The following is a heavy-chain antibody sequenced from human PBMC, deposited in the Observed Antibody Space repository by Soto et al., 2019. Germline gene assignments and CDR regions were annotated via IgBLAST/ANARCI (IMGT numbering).Heavy chain of an antibody. CDR3: ARVGLRTYGTVDFVY. J-gene: IGHJ4*02. CDR1: GYTFTDYW. CDR2: LDPKDSYT. V-gene: IGHV5-10-1*01. D-gene: IGHD3-16*01. Sequence: PGESLKISCRASGYTFTDYWISWVRQMPGKGPEWVGRLDPKDSYTDYSPSFQGHVSISPDQSLNTAHLRWSSLKTPDTAIYYCARVGLRTYGTVDFVYWGLGTLVTVSS.